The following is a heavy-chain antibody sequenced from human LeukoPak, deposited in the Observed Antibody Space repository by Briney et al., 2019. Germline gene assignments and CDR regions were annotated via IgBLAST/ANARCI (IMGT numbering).Heavy chain of an antibody. D-gene: IGHD6-19*01. CDR3: AKDAVTALAGYYYYMDV. J-gene: IGHJ6*03. CDR1: GYTFTSYG. CDR2: ISPYNGNT. V-gene: IGHV1-18*01. Sequence: GASVKVSCKASGYTFTSYGISWVRQAPGQGLEWMGWISPYNGNTHYAQKLQGRVTMTTDTSTSAAYMELRSLRSDDTAVYYCAKDAVTALAGYYYYMDVWGKGTMVTVSS.